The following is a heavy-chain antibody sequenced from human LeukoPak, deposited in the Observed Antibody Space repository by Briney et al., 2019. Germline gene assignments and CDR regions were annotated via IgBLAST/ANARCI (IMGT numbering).Heavy chain of an antibody. V-gene: IGHV3-74*01. CDR1: GFTFSSYW. CDR2: INSDGRNT. CDR3: AINPLGATGY. Sequence: GGSLRLSCAVSGFTFSSYWMDWVRHVPGKGLVWVSRINSDGRNTNYADSVKGRFTISRDNCKNTLYLQMNSLRVEDTAVYYCAINPLGATGYWGQGTLVTVSS. J-gene: IGHJ4*02. D-gene: IGHD1-26*01.